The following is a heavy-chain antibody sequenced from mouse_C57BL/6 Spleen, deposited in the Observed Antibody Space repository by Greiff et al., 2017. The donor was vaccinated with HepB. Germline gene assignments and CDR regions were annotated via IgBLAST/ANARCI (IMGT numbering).Heavy chain of an antibody. CDR2: IDPENGNT. D-gene: IGHD1-1*01. J-gene: IGHJ2*01. CDR3: AIYYYGSSYEDY. CDR1: GFNIKNPY. Sequence: EVQRVESVAELVRPGASVKLSCTASGFNIKNPYMHWVKQRPEQGLEWIGRIDPENGNTKYAPKFQGKATITADTSSNTAYLQLSNLTSEDTAIYYCAIYYYGSSYEDYWGQGTTLTVSS. V-gene: IGHV14-3*01.